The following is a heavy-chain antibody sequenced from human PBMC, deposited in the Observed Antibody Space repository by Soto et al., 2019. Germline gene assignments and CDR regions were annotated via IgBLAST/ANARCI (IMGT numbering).Heavy chain of an antibody. D-gene: IGHD6-13*01. CDR3: ARERPAGDYSYYGKDV. CDR1: GGTFSSYA. Sequence: ASVKVSCKASGGTFSSYAISWVRQAPGQGLEWMGGIIPIFGTANYAQKFQGRVTITADESTSTAYMELSSLRSEDTAVYYCARERPAGDYSYYGKDVWGQGTTVTVSS. J-gene: IGHJ6*02. V-gene: IGHV1-69*13. CDR2: IIPIFGTA.